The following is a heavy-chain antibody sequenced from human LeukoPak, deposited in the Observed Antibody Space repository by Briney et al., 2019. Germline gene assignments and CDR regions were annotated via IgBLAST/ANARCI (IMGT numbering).Heavy chain of an antibody. CDR3: ARAPGPYSSSWQFDY. CDR2: IHHSGST. V-gene: IGHV4-34*01. Sequence: SETLSLTCAVYGGSFSGYYWSWIRQPPEKGLEWIGEIHHSGSTKYNPSLKSRVTMSVDASKNQFSLKLTSVTAADTAVYYCARAPGPYSSSWQFDYWGQGTLVTVSS. D-gene: IGHD6-13*01. CDR1: GGSFSGYY. J-gene: IGHJ4*02.